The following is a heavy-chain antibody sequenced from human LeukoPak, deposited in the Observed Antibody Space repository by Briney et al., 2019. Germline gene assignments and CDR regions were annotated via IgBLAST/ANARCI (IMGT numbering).Heavy chain of an antibody. V-gene: IGHV1-18*01. CDR3: ARDAIVVVVAATRPYWFDP. CDR1: GYTFTSYG. J-gene: IGHJ5*02. Sequence: ASVKVSCKASGYTFTSYGISWVRQAPGQGLEWMGWISAYNGNTSYAQKLQGRVTMTTDTSTSTAYMELRSLRSDDTAVYYCARDAIVVVVAATRPYWFDPWGQGTLVTVSS. D-gene: IGHD2-15*01. CDR2: ISAYNGNT.